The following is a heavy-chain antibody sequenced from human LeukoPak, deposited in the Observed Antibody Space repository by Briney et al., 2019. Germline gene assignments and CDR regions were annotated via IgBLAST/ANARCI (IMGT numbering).Heavy chain of an antibody. CDR3: ARGGYYDILTGYYRVAPAPFDY. D-gene: IGHD3-9*01. CDR1: GFTFSSYA. J-gene: IGHJ4*02. CDR2: FGGSGDTT. V-gene: IGHV3-23*01. Sequence: GGSLRLSCAASGFTFSSYAMTWVRRAPGKGLEWVSAFGGSGDTTYYADSVKGRFNISRDNSKNTLYLQMNSLRAEDTAVYYCARGGYYDILTGYYRVAPAPFDYWGQGTLVTVSS.